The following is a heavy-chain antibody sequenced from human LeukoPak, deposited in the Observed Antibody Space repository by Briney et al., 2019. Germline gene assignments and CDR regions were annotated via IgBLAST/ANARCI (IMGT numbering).Heavy chain of an antibody. CDR1: GGSITSYY. Sequence: SETLSLTCSVSGGSITSYYWSWIRQSAGKGLEWIGRIRTSGSTNYNPSLKNRVTMSVDTSNNQFSLKLTSVTAADTAVYYCARAYSDIWSGYYFDSWGQGILVTVSS. CDR3: ARAYSDIWSGYYFDS. V-gene: IGHV4-4*07. J-gene: IGHJ4*02. D-gene: IGHD3-3*01. CDR2: IRTSGST.